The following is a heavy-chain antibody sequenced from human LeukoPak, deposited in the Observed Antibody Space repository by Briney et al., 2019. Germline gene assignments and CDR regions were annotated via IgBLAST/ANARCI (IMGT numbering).Heavy chain of an antibody. CDR1: GFTFDDYA. V-gene: IGHV3-9*01. D-gene: IGHD3-3*01. J-gene: IGHJ4*02. Sequence: GRSLRLSCAASGFTFDDYAMHWVRQAPGKGLDWVSGISWNSGSIGYADSVKGRFTISRDNAKNSLYLQMNSLRAEDTALYYCAKDRSSGTFDYWGQGTLVTVSS. CDR3: AKDRSSGTFDY. CDR2: ISWNSGSI.